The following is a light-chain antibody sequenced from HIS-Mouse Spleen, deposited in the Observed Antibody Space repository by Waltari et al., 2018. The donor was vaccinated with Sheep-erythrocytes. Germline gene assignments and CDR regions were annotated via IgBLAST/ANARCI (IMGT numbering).Light chain of an antibody. V-gene: IGLV2-11*01. J-gene: IGLJ1*01. CDR2: DVS. CDR3: CSYAGSYNHV. CDR1: SGDVGGYNY. Sequence: QFALTQPRSVSGSPGQSVTISCTGTSGDVGGYNYAPWYQQHPGKAPKLMIYDVSKRPSGVPDRFSGSKSGNTASLTISGLQAEDEADYYCCSYAGSYNHVFATGTKVTVL.